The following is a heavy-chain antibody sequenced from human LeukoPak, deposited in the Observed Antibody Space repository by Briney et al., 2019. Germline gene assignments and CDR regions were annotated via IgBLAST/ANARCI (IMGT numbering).Heavy chain of an antibody. Sequence: GRSLRLSCAASGFTFDDYAMHWVRQAPGKGLEWVSGISWNSGSIGYADSVKGRFTISRDNAKNYLYLQMNSLRAEDTALYYCAKGSSYYDSSGYSWGQGTLVTVSS. J-gene: IGHJ4*02. CDR3: AKGSSYYDSSGYS. CDR1: GFTFDDYA. CDR2: ISWNSGSI. D-gene: IGHD3-22*01. V-gene: IGHV3-9*01.